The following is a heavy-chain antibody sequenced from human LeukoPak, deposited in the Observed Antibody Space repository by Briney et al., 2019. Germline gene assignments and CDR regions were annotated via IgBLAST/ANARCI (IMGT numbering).Heavy chain of an antibody. CDR2: MNPNSGNT. Sequence: VASVKVSCKASGYTFTSYDINWVRQATGQGLEWMGWMNPNSGNTGYAQKFQGRVTMTRNTSISTAYMELSSPRSEDTAVYYCARGLNYDFWSGYPVPDYWGQGTLVTVSS. V-gene: IGHV1-8*01. CDR1: GYTFTSYD. J-gene: IGHJ4*02. CDR3: ARGLNYDFWSGYPVPDY. D-gene: IGHD3-3*01.